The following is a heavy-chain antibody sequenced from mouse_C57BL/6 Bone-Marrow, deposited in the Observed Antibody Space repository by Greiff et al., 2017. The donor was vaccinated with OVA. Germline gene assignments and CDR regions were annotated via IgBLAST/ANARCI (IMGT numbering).Heavy chain of an antibody. Sequence: EVQRVESGPGLVKPSQSLSLTCSVTGYSITSGYYWNWIRQFPGNKLEWMGYISYDGRNNYNPSLQNRISITRDTSKNKFFLKLNSVTTEDTATYYCARELEGFAYWGQGTLVTVSA. CDR3: ARELEGFAY. V-gene: IGHV3-6*01. J-gene: IGHJ3*01. CDR1: GYSITSGYY. CDR2: ISYDGRN.